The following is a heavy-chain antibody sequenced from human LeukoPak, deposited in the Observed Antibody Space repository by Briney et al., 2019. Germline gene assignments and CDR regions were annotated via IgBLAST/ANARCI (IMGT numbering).Heavy chain of an antibody. CDR1: GYTFTGYY. D-gene: IGHD5-24*01. CDR2: INPNSGGT. CDR3: ARARDGYTYYFDY. Sequence: GASVKVSCKASGYTFTGYYMHWVRQAPGQGLEWMGWINPNSGGTNYAQKFQGRVTMTRDTSISTAYMELSRLRSDDTAVYYCARARDGYTYYFDYWGQGTLVTVSS. V-gene: IGHV1-2*02. J-gene: IGHJ4*02.